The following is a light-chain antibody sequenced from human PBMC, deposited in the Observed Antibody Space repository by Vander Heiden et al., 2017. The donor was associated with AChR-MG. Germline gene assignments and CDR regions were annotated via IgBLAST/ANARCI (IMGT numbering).Light chain of an antibody. CDR3: QQYNSYLLT. CDR2: KAS. Sequence: DIQMTQSPSTLSASVGDRVAITCRASQSISSWLAWYQQKPGKAPKLLIYKASSLESGVPSRFSGSGSGTEFTLTISSLQPDDFATYYCQQYNSYLLTFGGGTKVEIK. CDR1: QSISSW. V-gene: IGKV1-5*03. J-gene: IGKJ4*01.